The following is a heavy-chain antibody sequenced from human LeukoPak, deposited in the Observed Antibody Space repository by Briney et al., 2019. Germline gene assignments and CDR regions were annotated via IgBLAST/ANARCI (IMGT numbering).Heavy chain of an antibody. Sequence: GASVKVSCKASGGTFSSYAISWVRQAPGQGLEWMGGIIPIFGTANYAQKFQGRVTITADESTSTAYMELSSLRSEDTAVYYCALRVTTYYYYYYMDVWGKGTTVTISS. J-gene: IGHJ6*03. V-gene: IGHV1-69*13. D-gene: IGHD4-17*01. CDR2: IIPIFGTA. CDR3: ALRVTTYYYYYYMDV. CDR1: GGTFSSYA.